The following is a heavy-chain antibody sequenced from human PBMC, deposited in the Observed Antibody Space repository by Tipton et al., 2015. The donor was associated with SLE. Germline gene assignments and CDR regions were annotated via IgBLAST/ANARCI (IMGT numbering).Heavy chain of an antibody. CDR2: ISSSGSTI. Sequence: SLRLSCAASGFTFSSYEMNWVRQAPGKGLEWVSYISSSGSTIYYADSVKGRFTISRDNAKNSLYLQMNSLRAEDTAVYYRAREGVVYALDYWGQGTLVTVSS. CDR1: GFTFSSYE. V-gene: IGHV3-48*03. CDR3: AREGVVYALDY. J-gene: IGHJ4*02. D-gene: IGHD2-8*02.